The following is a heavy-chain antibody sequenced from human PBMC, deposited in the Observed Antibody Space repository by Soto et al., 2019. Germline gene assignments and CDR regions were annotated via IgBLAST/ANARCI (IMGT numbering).Heavy chain of an antibody. Sequence: QVQLVESGGGLVKPGGSLRLSCATSGFIFSDYYMHWIRQAPGKGLEWISYISGNGRIIQYADSAKVRFTISRDNAQNSLDLQMTSLRAEDTALYFCARDFDADSRTDFDYWGQGTLVTVSS. V-gene: IGHV3-11*01. CDR2: ISGNGRII. CDR3: ARDFDADSRTDFDY. CDR1: GFIFSDYY. J-gene: IGHJ4*02. D-gene: IGHD4-17*01.